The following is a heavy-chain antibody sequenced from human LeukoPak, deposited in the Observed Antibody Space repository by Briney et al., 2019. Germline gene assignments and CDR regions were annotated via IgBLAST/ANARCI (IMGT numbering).Heavy chain of an antibody. D-gene: IGHD5-24*01. CDR2: INHSGST. CDR1: GGSFSGYY. J-gene: IGHJ4*02. CDR3: ARMGPEMATIRDY. V-gene: IGHV4-34*01. Sequence: SETLSLTCAVYGGSFSGYYWSWIRQPPGKGLEWIGEINHSGSTNYNPSLKSRVTISVATSENQFSLKLSSVTAADTAVYYCARMGPEMATIRDYWGQGTLVTVSS.